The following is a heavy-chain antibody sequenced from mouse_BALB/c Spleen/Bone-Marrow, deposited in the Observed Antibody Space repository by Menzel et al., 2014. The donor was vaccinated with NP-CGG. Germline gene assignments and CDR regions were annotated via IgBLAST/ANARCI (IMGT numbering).Heavy chain of an antibody. Sequence: EVQLVESGGGLVQPGGSLKLSCAASGFTFSSYGMSWGRQNIDKRLELVETIKSNGGSTYYPDRVKCRFSISRDDAKNTLYLQMSSLKSEDTAMYYCTSLSSMITAAWFAYCGQGTLVTISA. V-gene: IGHV5-6-3*01. CDR2: IKSNGGST. D-gene: IGHD2-4*01. CDR3: TSLSSMITAAWFAY. J-gene: IGHJ3*01. CDR1: GFTFSSYG.